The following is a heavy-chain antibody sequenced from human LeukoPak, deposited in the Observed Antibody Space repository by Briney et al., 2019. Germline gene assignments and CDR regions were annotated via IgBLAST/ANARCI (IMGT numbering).Heavy chain of an antibody. CDR2: ISAYNGNT. D-gene: IGHD1-26*01. CDR3: ARVESGSYFNWFDP. J-gene: IGHJ5*02. CDR1: GYTFTSYG. Sequence: ASVKVSCKASGYTFTSYGISWVRQAPGQGLDWMGWISAYNGNTNYAQKLQGRVTMTTDTSTSTAYMELRSLRSDDTAVYYCARVESGSYFNWFDPWGQGTLVTVSS. V-gene: IGHV1-18*01.